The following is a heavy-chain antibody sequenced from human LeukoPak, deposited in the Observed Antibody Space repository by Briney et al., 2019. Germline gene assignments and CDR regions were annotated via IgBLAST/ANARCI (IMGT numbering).Heavy chain of an antibody. CDR1: GGSFSGYH. D-gene: IGHD6-13*01. Sequence: SETLSLTCAVYGGSFSGYHWNWIRQSPGKGLEWIGEINHTGSTNYNPSLKSRVTISVDTSKNQFSLKLSSVTAADTAVYYCARVKSSNWYGVTWFDPWGQGTLVTVSS. J-gene: IGHJ5*02. V-gene: IGHV4-34*01. CDR3: ARVKSSNWYGVTWFDP. CDR2: INHTGST.